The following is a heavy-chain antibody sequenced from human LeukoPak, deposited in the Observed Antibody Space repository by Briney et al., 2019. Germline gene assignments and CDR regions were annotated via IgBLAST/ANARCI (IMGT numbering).Heavy chain of an antibody. D-gene: IGHD5-18*01. J-gene: IGHJ4*02. CDR1: GGSISSYY. CDR3: ARLGGYSYGDLDY. CDR2: IYYSGST. Sequence: SSETLSLTCTVSGGSISSYYWSWIRQPPGKGLEWIGYIYYSGSTNYNPSLKSRVTISVDTSKNQFSLKLSSVTAADTAVYYCARLGGYSYGDLDYWGQGTLVTVSS. V-gene: IGHV4-59*01.